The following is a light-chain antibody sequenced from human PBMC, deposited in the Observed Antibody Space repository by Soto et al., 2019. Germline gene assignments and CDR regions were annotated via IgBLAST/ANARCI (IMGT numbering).Light chain of an antibody. Sequence: AIQMTQSPSSLSAFVGDRVTISCRASQVIRNDLGWYQQKPGKAPKLLIYAASKLQSGVPSRFSGSGSGTDFTLTISSLQPEDFATYYCLQDYIYPWTFGQGTKVEIK. J-gene: IGKJ1*01. CDR3: LQDYIYPWT. CDR2: AAS. CDR1: QVIRND. V-gene: IGKV1-6*01.